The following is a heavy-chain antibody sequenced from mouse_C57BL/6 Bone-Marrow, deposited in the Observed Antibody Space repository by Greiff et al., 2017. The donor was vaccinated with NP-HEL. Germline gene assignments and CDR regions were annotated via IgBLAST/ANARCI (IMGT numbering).Heavy chain of an antibody. V-gene: IGHV1-26*01. CDR3: ARQGTTVVDWYFDV. Sequence: VQLHQSGPELVKPGASVKISCKASGYTFTDYYMNWVKQSHGKSLEWIGDINPNNGGTSYNQKFKGKATLTVDKSSSTAYMELRSLTSEDSAVYYCARQGTTVVDWYFDVWGTGTTVTVSS. J-gene: IGHJ1*03. CDR2: INPNNGGT. D-gene: IGHD1-1*01. CDR1: GYTFTDYY.